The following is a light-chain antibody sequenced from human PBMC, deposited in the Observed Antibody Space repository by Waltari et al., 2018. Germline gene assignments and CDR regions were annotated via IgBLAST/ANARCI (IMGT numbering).Light chain of an antibody. CDR1: QSIMSW. CDR2: KAS. V-gene: IGKV1-5*03. CDR3: QQYNTDYT. J-gene: IGKJ2*01. Sequence: DVQMTQSPSTLSASVGDTVSITCRASQSIMSWLAWYQQKAGKAPKVLISKASTLESGVPSRFRGSESGTEFTLTISNLQPDDFATYYCQQYNTDYTFGQGTILEIK.